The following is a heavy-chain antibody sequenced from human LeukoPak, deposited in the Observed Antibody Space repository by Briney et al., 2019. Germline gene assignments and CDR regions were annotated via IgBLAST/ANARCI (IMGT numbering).Heavy chain of an antibody. D-gene: IGHD5-24*01. CDR1: GYTFTGYY. J-gene: IGHJ4*02. Sequence: ASVKVSCKASGYTFTGYYMHWVRQAPGQGLEYMGIINPTGGTTIYAQRFQGRVTMTRDMSTSTVSMELSSLTSDDTAVYYCAREMARNKAIDYWGRGTLVTVSS. CDR3: AREMARNKAIDY. CDR2: INPTGGTT. V-gene: IGHV1-46*01.